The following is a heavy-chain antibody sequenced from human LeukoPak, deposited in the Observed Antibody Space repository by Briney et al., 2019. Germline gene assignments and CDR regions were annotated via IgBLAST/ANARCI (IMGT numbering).Heavy chain of an antibody. Sequence: SETLSLTCAVYGGSFSGYYWSWIRQPPGEGLEWIGEINHSGSTNYNPSLKSRVTISVDTSKNQFSLKLSSVTAADTAVYYCARSRGYRAAFDIWGQGTMVTVSS. CDR1: GGSFSGYY. D-gene: IGHD5-18*01. CDR3: ARSRGYRAAFDI. CDR2: INHSGST. J-gene: IGHJ3*02. V-gene: IGHV4-34*01.